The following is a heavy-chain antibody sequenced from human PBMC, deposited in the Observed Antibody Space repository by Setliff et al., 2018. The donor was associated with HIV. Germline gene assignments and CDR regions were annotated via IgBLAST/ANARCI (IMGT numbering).Heavy chain of an antibody. CDR2: FDPEDEET. CDR3: ATAYFYDSSGYWYVFDI. D-gene: IGHD3-22*01. CDR1: GDTLSEVS. V-gene: IGHV1-24*01. J-gene: IGHJ3*02. Sequence: WASVKVSCKVSGDTLSEVSMHWVRQAPGKGLEWMGGFDPEDEETIYAQNFQGRVTMTEDTSTDTAYMELSSLRSEDTAMYYCATAYFYDSSGYWYVFDIWGQGTMVTVSS.